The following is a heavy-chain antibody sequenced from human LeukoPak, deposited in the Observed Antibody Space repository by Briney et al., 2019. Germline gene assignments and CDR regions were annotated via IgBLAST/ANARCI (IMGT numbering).Heavy chain of an antibody. CDR2: IYYSGST. J-gene: IGHJ6*02. D-gene: IGHD3-3*01. CDR1: GGSISSYY. CDR3: ARGPYDFWSGYLYYYYGMDV. V-gene: IGHV4-59*01. Sequence: SETLSLTCTVSGGSISSYYWSWIRQPPGKGLEWIGYIYYSGSTNYNPSLKSRVTILVDTSKNQFSLKLSSVTAADTAVYYCARGPYDFWSGYLYYYYGMDVWGQGTTVTVSS.